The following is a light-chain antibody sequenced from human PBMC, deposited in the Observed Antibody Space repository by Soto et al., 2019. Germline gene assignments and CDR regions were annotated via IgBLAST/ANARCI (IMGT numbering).Light chain of an antibody. Sequence: QSALTQPRSVSGSPGQSVTISCTGTSSDVGGYNYVSWYQQHPGKAPKLMLYDVSKRPSGVPDRFSGSKSGNTASLTISGLQAEDEADYCGCSYAGSYTFRVVFGGGTKVTVL. CDR1: SSDVGGYNY. CDR3: CSYAGSYTFRVV. J-gene: IGLJ2*01. V-gene: IGLV2-11*01. CDR2: DVS.